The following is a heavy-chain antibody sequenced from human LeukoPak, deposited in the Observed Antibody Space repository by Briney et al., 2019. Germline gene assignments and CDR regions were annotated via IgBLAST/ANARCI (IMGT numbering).Heavy chain of an antibody. D-gene: IGHD2-2*01. CDR2: IRNDESNK. CDR3: ATVYCSSTSCYGDLDY. CDR1: GFTLRTYG. V-gene: IGHV3-30*02. Sequence: PGGSLRLSCAASGFTLRTYGMHWVRQAPGKGLEWVAFIRNDESNKYYADSVKGRFTISRDNSKNTLYLQMNSLRAEDTAVYYCATVYCSSTSCYGDLDYWGQGTLVTVSS. J-gene: IGHJ4*02.